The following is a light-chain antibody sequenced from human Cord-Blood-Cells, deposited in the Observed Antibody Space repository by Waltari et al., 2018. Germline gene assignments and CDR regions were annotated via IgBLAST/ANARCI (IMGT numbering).Light chain of an antibody. Sequence: QSALTQPASVSGSPGQSITISCTGTRSDVGGYHYVTWYQQHPGKAPKLLIYDVRNRPSGVSNRFSGSKSGNTASLTISGLQAEDEADYYCSSYTSSSTLVVFGGGTKLTVL. V-gene: IGLV2-14*01. CDR1: RSDVGGYHY. CDR3: SSYTSSSTLVV. J-gene: IGLJ2*01. CDR2: DVR.